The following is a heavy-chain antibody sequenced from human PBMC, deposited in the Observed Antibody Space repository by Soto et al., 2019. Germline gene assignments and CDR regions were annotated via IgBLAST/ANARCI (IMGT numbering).Heavy chain of an antibody. J-gene: IGHJ3*02. CDR3: ARVREDYGVLHAFDI. Sequence: QVQLQESGPGLVKPSQTLSLTCTVSGGSISSGGYYWSWIRKHPGKGLEWIGYIYYSGSTYYNPSIKIRVTISVDTSKNQSYLKLSSLTAADTAVYYCARVREDYGVLHAFDIWGQGTMVTVSS. V-gene: IGHV4-31*03. D-gene: IGHD4-17*01. CDR2: IYYSGST. CDR1: GGSISSGGYY.